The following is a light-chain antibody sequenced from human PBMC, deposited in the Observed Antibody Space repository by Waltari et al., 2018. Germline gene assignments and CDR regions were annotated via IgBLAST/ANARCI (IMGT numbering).Light chain of an antibody. Sequence: DIVMTQSPAFLAVSLGERATINCRSSRSLSSSSNNRVSLAWYQQKPGLPPKLLIYWVSTRESGVPDRFSGSVSGTDFTLTISSLQAEDVAVYYCQQYSSTSTFGPGTRVAI. CDR2: WVS. CDR1: RSLSSSSNNRVS. V-gene: IGKV4-1*01. CDR3: QQYSSTST. J-gene: IGKJ3*01.